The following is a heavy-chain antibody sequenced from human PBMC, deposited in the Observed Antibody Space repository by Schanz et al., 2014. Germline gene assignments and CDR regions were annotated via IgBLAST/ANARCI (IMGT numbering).Heavy chain of an antibody. CDR2: ISHSGGSK. CDR1: GFTFNSYA. J-gene: IGHJ6*02. D-gene: IGHD2-15*01. Sequence: DVQLLESGGGLVQPGGSLRLSCAASGFTFNSYAMTWVRQAPGKGLEWVSSISHSGGSKYYADSVKGRFTISRDNSENTLYLQMNSLSADDTAVFYCAKGMGYCSGGTCCDCYYYCLDVWGQGTTVTVSS. CDR3: AKGMGYCSGGTCCDCYYYCLDV. V-gene: IGHV3-23*01.